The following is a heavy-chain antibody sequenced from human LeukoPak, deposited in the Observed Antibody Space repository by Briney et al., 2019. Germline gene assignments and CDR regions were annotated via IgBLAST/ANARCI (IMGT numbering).Heavy chain of an antibody. CDR3: TKYYYDSSGYYSGFDH. J-gene: IGHJ4*02. D-gene: IGHD3-22*01. CDR2: FDPEDGET. CDR1: GYTLTELS. Sequence: ASVKVSCKVSGYTLTELSMHWVRQAPGKGLEWMGGFDPEDGETTYAQKFQGRVTMTEDTSTDTTYMELSSLRSEDTAVYYCTKYYYDSSGYYSGFDHWGQGTLVTVSS. V-gene: IGHV1-24*01.